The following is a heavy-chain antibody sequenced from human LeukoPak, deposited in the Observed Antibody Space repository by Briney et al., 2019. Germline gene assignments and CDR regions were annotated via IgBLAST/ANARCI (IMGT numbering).Heavy chain of an antibody. Sequence: GASVKVSCKVSGYTLTELSMHWVRQAPGKGLEGMGGIDSEDGETIYAHKFQGRVTMTEDTSTDTAYMELSGLRSEDTAAYYCATGSGYYYVHFDYWGQGTLVTVSS. CDR1: GYTLTELS. D-gene: IGHD3-22*01. J-gene: IGHJ4*02. CDR3: ATGSGYYYVHFDY. CDR2: IDSEDGET. V-gene: IGHV1-24*01.